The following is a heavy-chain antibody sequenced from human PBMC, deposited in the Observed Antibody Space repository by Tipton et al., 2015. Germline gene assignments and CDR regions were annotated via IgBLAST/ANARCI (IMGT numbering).Heavy chain of an antibody. J-gene: IGHJ4*02. CDR2: ISSTGVGA. Sequence: SLRLSCAASGFTFSSYAMSWVRQAPGKGLEWVSSISSTGVGADYADSVKGRFTISRDNSKNTLYLQMDRLRGEDTATYYCAKTSRALLRFLDCFFDYWGQGSLLTLSS. V-gene: IGHV3-23*01. CDR3: AKTSRALLRFLDCFFDY. D-gene: IGHD3-3*01. CDR1: GFTFSSYA.